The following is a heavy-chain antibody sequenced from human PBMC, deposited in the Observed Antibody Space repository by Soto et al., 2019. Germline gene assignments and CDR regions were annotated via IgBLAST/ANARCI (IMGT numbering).Heavy chain of an antibody. CDR2: IIPIRDII. CDR1: GDTFNSYT. V-gene: IGHV1-69*08. D-gene: IGHD1-1*01. J-gene: IGHJ1*01. CDR3: ARDVYGNDATLLGH. Sequence: QVQLVQSGAEVKKPGSSVKVSCAASGDTFNSYTISWVRQAPGQGLEWMGRIIPIRDIIDYAQKFQGRVTITADKSTGIAYMELSGLTSEDTAVYYCARDVYGNDATLLGHWGQGTLVTVST.